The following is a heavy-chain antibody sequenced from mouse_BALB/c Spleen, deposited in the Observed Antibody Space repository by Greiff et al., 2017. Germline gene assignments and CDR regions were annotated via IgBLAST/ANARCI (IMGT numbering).Heavy chain of an antibody. CDR1: GFTFSDYG. CDR3: ARDGGNYESPMDY. Sequence: EVNLVESGGGLVQPGGSRKLSCAASGFTFSDYGMAWVRQAPGKGPEWVAFISNLAYSIYYADTVTGRFTISRENAKNTLYLEMSSLRSEDTAMYYCARDGGNYESPMDYWGQGTSVTVSS. D-gene: IGHD2-1*01. CDR2: ISNLAYSI. V-gene: IGHV5-15*02. J-gene: IGHJ4*01.